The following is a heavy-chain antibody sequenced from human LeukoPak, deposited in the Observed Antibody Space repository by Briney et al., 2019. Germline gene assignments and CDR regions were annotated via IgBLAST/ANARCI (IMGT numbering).Heavy chain of an antibody. J-gene: IGHJ4*02. CDR2: IYYSGST. CDR1: GGSISSYY. Sequence: SETLSLTCTVSGGSISSYYWSWIRQPPGKGLEWIGYIYYSGSTNYNPSLKSRVTISVDTSKNQFSLKLSSVTAADTAVYYCARATYSGSYYELDYWGQGTLVTVSS. D-gene: IGHD1-26*01. V-gene: IGHV4-59*08. CDR3: ARATYSGSYYELDY.